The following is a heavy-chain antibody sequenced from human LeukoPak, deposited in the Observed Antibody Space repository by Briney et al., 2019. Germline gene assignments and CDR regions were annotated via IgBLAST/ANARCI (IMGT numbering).Heavy chain of an antibody. Sequence: PSETLSLTCTVSGGSISSYYWSWIRQPPGKGLEWIGYIYYSGSTNYNPSLKSRVTISVDTSKNQFSLKLSSVTAADTAVYYCARGIGYCSSTSCYGGDAFDIWGQGTMVTVSS. CDR1: GGSISSYY. V-gene: IGHV4-59*08. CDR2: IYYSGST. CDR3: ARGIGYCSSTSCYGGDAFDI. D-gene: IGHD2-2*01. J-gene: IGHJ3*02.